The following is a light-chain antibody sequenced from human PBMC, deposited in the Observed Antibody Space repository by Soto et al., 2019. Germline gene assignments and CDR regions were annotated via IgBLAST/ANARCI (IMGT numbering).Light chain of an antibody. CDR2: GAS. J-gene: IGKJ5*01. V-gene: IGKV3-20*01. CDR3: RGHGPSPFA. Sequence: EIILKQTPDILSLTQREKATLSFIASRTVIRNNLAWHQQKPGQTPRLLVYGASNRATGIPDRFSGSGSGTGITLTFGILEPDDFAVYYLRGHGPSPFAIGRGARLGIK. CDR1: RTVIRNN.